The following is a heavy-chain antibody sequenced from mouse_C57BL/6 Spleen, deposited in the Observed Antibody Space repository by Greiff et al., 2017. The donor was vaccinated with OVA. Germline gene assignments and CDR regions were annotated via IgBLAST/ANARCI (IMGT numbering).Heavy chain of an antibody. CDR3: ANCYGSSNWYFDV. Sequence: LVESGPELVKPGASVKISCKASGYSFTDYNMNWVKQSPGKSLEWIGVINPNYGTTSYNQKFKGKATMTVDKSYSTPYMQLNSLTSEDSAVYYCANCYGSSNWYFDVWGTGTTVTVSS. CDR2: INPNYGTT. V-gene: IGHV1-39*01. D-gene: IGHD1-1*01. CDR1: GYSFTDYN. J-gene: IGHJ1*03.